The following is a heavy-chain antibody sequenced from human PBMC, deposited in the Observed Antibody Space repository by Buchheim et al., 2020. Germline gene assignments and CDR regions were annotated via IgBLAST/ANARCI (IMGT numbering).Heavy chain of an antibody. CDR2: ISYDGSNK. CDR3: AKDSYYYGSGSYYSDY. Sequence: QVQLVESGGGVVQPGRSLRLSCAASGFTFSSYGMHWVRQAPGKGLEWVAVISYDGSNKYYADSVKGRLTISRDNSKNTLYLQMNSLRAEDTAVYYCAKDSYYYGSGSYYSDYWGQGTL. CDR1: GFTFSSYG. V-gene: IGHV3-30*18. J-gene: IGHJ4*02. D-gene: IGHD3-10*01.